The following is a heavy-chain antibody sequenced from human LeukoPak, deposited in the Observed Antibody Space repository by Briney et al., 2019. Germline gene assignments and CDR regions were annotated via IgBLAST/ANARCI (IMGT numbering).Heavy chain of an antibody. V-gene: IGHV3-7*01. J-gene: IGHJ4*02. CDR3: AREITIFGVVPLGFDY. Sequence: GGSLRLSCAASGFTFSSYWMRWVRQAPGKGLEWVANIKQDGSEKYYVDSVKGRFTISRDNAKNSLYLQMNSLRAEDTAVYYCAREITIFGVVPLGFDYWGQGTLVTVSS. CDR2: IKQDGSEK. D-gene: IGHD3-3*01. CDR1: GFTFSSYW.